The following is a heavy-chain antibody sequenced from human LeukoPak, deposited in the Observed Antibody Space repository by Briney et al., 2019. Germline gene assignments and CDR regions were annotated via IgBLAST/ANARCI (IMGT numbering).Heavy chain of an antibody. Sequence: GGSLRLSCAASGFTFSSYSMNWVRQAPGKGLEWVSYISSSSSTIYYADSVKGRFTISRDNAKNSLYLQMNSLRAEDTAVYYCAKDRTVLVNWYYFDYWGQGTLVTVSS. D-gene: IGHD2-21*01. CDR1: GFTFSSYS. CDR2: ISSSSSTI. J-gene: IGHJ4*02. V-gene: IGHV3-48*01. CDR3: AKDRTVLVNWYYFDY.